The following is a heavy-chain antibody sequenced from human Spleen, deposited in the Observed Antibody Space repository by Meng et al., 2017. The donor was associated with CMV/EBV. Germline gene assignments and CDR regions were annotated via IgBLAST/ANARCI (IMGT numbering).Heavy chain of an antibody. J-gene: IGHJ5*02. D-gene: IGHD3-22*01. Sequence: QLQLQQSGPGLVKPSETLSLTCPVSGDSINSANNIWGWIRQPPGKGLEWIASIYYSKSTYYNPSLKSRVTIAVDTSKNQFSLRLSSVTAADTAVYYCARDPGVTYYYDSSGRGKLNWFDPWGQGTLVTVSS. CDR2: IYYSKST. CDR3: ARDPGVTYYYDSSGRGKLNWFDP. CDR1: GDSINSANNI. V-gene: IGHV4-39*07.